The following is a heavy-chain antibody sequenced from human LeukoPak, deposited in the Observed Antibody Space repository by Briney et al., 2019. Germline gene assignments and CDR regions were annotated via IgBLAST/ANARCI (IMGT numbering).Heavy chain of an antibody. CDR1: GGTFSSYA. J-gene: IGHJ5*02. D-gene: IGHD3-10*01. CDR3: APGAENWFDP. V-gene: IGHV1-69*05. CDR2: IIPIFGTA. Sequence: SVKVSCKASGGTFSSYAISWVRQAPGQGLEWMGRIIPIFGTANYAQKFQGRVTITTDESTSTAYVELSSLRSEDTAVYYCAPGAENWFDPWGQGTLVTVSS.